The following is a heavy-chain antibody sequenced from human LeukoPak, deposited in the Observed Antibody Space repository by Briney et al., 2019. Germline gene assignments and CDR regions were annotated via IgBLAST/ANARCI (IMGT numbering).Heavy chain of an antibody. CDR1: GGSVSSSSYY. CDR2: IYFSGST. CDR3: ARAQSGWLQSGPYYYFDY. V-gene: IGHV4-39*07. J-gene: IGHJ4*02. D-gene: IGHD5-24*01. Sequence: SETLSLTCTVSGGSVSSSSYYWGWIRQPPEKGLEWIGSIYFSGSTNYNPSLKSRVTISVDTSKNQFSLKLSSVTAADTAVYYCARAQSGWLQSGPYYYFDYWGQGTLVTVSS.